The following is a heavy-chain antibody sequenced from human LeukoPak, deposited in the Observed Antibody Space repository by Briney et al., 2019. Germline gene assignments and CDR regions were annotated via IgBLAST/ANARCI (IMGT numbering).Heavy chain of an antibody. J-gene: IGHJ4*02. D-gene: IGHD2-8*02. CDR2: INQDGTDK. Sequence: PGGSLRLSCAASGFTFTTYWMSWIRQAPGKGLGWVANINQDGTDKYYVDSVKGRFTFSRDNAQNSLYLQMSSLRVEDTAVYYCVTYSTGLYKGLEFWGQGTQVTVSS. CDR3: VTYSTGLYKGLEF. V-gene: IGHV3-7*03. CDR1: GFTFTTYW.